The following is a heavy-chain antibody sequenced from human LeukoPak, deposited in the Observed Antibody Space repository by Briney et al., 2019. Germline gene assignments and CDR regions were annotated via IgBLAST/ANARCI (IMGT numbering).Heavy chain of an antibody. CDR1: GFTFSSYS. V-gene: IGHV3-21*01. J-gene: IGHJ6*02. CDR3: ARATVTYYYDSSGYYTHPYYYYYGMDV. Sequence: NAGGSLRLSCAASGFTFSSYSMNWVCQAPGKGLEWVSSISSSSSYIYYADSVKGRFTISRDNAKNSLYLQMNSLRAEDTAVYYCARATVTYYYDSSGYYTHPYYYYYGMDVWGQGTTVTVSS. D-gene: IGHD3-22*01. CDR2: ISSSSSYI.